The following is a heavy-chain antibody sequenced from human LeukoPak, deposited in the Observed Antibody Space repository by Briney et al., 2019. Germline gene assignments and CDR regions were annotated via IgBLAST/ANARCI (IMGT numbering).Heavy chain of an antibody. CDR2: INHSGST. CDR1: GGSFSGYY. Sequence: SETLSLTCAVYGGSFSGYYWSWIRQHPGKGLEWIGEINHSGSTNYNPSLKSRVTISVDTSKNQFSLKLSSVTAADTAVYYCARGPGDYVWGSYRRFDYWGQGTLVTVSS. V-gene: IGHV4-34*01. J-gene: IGHJ4*02. D-gene: IGHD3-16*02. CDR3: ARGPGDYVWGSYRRFDY.